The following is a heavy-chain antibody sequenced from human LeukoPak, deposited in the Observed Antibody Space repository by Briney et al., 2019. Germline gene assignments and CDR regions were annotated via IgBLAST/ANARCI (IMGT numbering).Heavy chain of an antibody. CDR1: GGSISSSIYY. Sequence: SETLSLTCTVSGGSISSSIYYWGWIRQPPGKGLEWIGSVNYSGSTYYNPSLKSRVTISLHTSKTQFSLRLSSVTAADTAVYYCARGVTGGWYGDFQHWGQGTLVTVSS. D-gene: IGHD6-19*01. CDR2: VNYSGST. CDR3: ARGVTGGWYGDFQH. V-gene: IGHV4-39*01. J-gene: IGHJ1*01.